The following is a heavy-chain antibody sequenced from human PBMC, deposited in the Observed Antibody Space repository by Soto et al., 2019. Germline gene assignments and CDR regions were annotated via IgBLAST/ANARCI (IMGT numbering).Heavy chain of an antibody. J-gene: IGHJ4*02. CDR2: ISYDGSNK. V-gene: IGHV3-30*18. CDR3: AKSLLIGGYSYGDVDY. D-gene: IGHD5-18*01. CDR1: GFTFSSYG. Sequence: WSRRLSWAASGFTFSSYGMHWVRQAPCKGLEWVAVISYDGSNKYYADSVKGRFTISRDNSKNTLYLQMNSLRAEDTAVYYCAKSLLIGGYSYGDVDYWGQGTLVTVSS.